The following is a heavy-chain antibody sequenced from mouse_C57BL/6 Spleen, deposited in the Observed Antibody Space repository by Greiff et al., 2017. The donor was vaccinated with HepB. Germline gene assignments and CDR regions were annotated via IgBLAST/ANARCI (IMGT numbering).Heavy chain of an antibody. CDR3: ARYLLGRGYFDY. V-gene: IGHV1-81*01. Sequence: QVQLKESGAELARPGASVKLSCKASGYTFTSYGISWVKQSTGQGLEWIGEIYPRSGNTYYNEKFKGKATLTADKSSSTAYMELRSLTSEDSAVYFCARYLLGRGYFDYWGQGTTLTVSS. CDR1: GYTFTSYG. D-gene: IGHD4-1*01. J-gene: IGHJ2*01. CDR2: IYPRSGNT.